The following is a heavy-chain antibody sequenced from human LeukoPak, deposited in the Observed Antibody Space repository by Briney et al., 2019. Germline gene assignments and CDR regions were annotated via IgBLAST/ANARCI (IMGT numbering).Heavy chain of an antibody. CDR3: ARTPKADYYYGMDV. CDR2: INHSGST. J-gene: IGHJ6*04. Sequence: SETLSLTCAVYGGSFSGYYWSWIRQPPGKGLEWIGEINHSGSTNYNPSLKSRVTISVDTSKNQFSLKLSSVTAADTAVYYRARTPKADYYYGMDVWGKGTTVTVSS. D-gene: IGHD6-19*01. V-gene: IGHV4-34*01. CDR1: GGSFSGYY.